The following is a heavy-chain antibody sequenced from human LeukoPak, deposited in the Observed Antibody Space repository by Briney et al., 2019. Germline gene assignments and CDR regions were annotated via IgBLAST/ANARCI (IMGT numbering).Heavy chain of an antibody. Sequence: GESLKISCKGSGYSFTSYWISWVRQMPGKGLEWMGRIDPSDSYTNYSPSFQGHVTISADKSISTAYLQWSSLKASDTAMYYCARQDWQDYYGSGSCYNRRKIDYWGQGTLVTVSS. CDR2: IDPSDSYT. CDR1: GYSFTSYW. CDR3: ARQDWQDYYGSGSCYNRRKIDY. J-gene: IGHJ4*02. D-gene: IGHD3-10*01. V-gene: IGHV5-10-1*01.